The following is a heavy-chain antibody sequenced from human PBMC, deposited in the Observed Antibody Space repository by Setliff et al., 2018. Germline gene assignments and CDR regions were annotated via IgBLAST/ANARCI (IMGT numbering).Heavy chain of an antibody. V-gene: IGHV3-20*04. CDR2: INWSGAGT. CDR3: ARGGVAATAPNGL. J-gene: IGHJ1*01. CDR1: GFTFSNYW. D-gene: IGHD6-13*01. Sequence: GGSLRLSCAVSGFTFSNYWMAWVRQAPGKGLEWVSGINWSGAGTGYADSVKGRFTISRDNTNNSLYLQMNNLRVEDTALYYCARGGVAATAPNGLWGQGTLVTVSS.